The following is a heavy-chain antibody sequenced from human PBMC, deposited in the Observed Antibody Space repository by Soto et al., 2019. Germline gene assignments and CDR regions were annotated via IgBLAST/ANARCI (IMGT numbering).Heavy chain of an antibody. CDR2: IIPIFGTA. CDR3: ARDGQYGVIAVAGLFNY. CDR1: GGTFSSYA. J-gene: IGHJ4*02. D-gene: IGHD6-19*01. Sequence: GASVKVSCKTSGGTFSSYAISWVRQAPGQGLEWMGGIIPIFGTANYAQKFQGRVTITADESTSTAYMELSSLRSEDTAVYYCARDGQYGVIAVAGLFNYWGQGTLVTVSS. V-gene: IGHV1-69*13.